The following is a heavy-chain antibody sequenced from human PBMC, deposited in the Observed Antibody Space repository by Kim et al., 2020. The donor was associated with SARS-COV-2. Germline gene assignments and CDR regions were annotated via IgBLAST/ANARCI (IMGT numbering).Heavy chain of an antibody. CDR3: ARGIAAAGTGYYYMDV. D-gene: IGHD6-13*01. Sequence: SETLSLTCTVSGGSISSYYWSWIRQPPGKGLEWIGYIYYSGSTNYNPPLKSRVTISVDTSKNQFSLKLSSVTAADTAVYYCARGIAAAGTGYYYMDVWGKGTTVTVSS. CDR1: GGSISSYY. CDR2: IYYSGST. J-gene: IGHJ6*03. V-gene: IGHV4-59*01.